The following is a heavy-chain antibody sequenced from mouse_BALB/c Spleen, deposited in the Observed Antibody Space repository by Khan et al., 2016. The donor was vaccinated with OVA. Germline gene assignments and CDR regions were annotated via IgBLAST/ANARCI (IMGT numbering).Heavy chain of an antibody. CDR2: IWSAGST. Sequence: VQLLESGPGLVAPSQSLSITCTVSSFSLDKYSVHWIRQSPGKGLEWLGVIWSAGSTDYNAALISRLTITKDNSRSQVFFKVNSLQPNDTAIYYCARRGYDYGRGALFDYWGQGTLVTVSA. D-gene: IGHD2-4*01. CDR1: SFSLDKYS. J-gene: IGHJ3*01. V-gene: IGHV2-2*02. CDR3: ARRGYDYGRGALFDY.